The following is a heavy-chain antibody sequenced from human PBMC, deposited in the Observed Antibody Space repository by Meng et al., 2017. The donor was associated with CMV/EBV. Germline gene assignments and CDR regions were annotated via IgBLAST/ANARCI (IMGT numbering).Heavy chain of an antibody. CDR3: ARQSLYSSSWRWDYYYGMDV. V-gene: IGHV5-51*01. CDR1: GYSFTSYW. Sequence: GESLKISCKGSGYSFTSYWIGWVRQMPGKGLEWMGIIYPGDSDTRYSPSFQGQVTISADKSISTACLQWSSLKASDTAMYYCARQSLYSSSWRWDYYYGMDVWGQGTTVTVSS. D-gene: IGHD6-13*01. CDR2: IYPGDSDT. J-gene: IGHJ6*02.